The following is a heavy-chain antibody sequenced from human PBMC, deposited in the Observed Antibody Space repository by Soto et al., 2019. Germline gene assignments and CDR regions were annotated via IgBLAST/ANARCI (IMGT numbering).Heavy chain of an antibody. CDR2: IIPILGIA. V-gene: IGHV1-69*02. CDR1: GGTFSSYT. D-gene: IGHD6-19*01. CDR3: ARAGVSSGWDLNYYYYMDV. J-gene: IGHJ6*03. Sequence: ASVKVSCKASGGTFSSYTISWVRQAPGQGLEWMGRIIPILGIANYAQKFQGRVTITADKSTSTAYMELSSLRSEDTAVYYCARAGVSSGWDLNYYYYMDVWGKGTTVTVSS.